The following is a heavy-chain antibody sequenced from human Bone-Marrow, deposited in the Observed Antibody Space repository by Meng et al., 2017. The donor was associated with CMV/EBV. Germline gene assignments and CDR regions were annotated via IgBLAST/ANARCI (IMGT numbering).Heavy chain of an antibody. Sequence: ASVKVSCKASGYTFTGYYMHWVRQAPGQGLEWMGWINPNSGGTNYAQKFQGRVTMTRDTSISTAYMELSRLRSDDTAVYYYARDLLYCSSTSCRPFDYWGQGTLVTVSS. CDR3: ARDLLYCSSTSCRPFDY. J-gene: IGHJ4*02. D-gene: IGHD2-2*01. V-gene: IGHV1-2*02. CDR2: INPNSGGT. CDR1: GYTFTGYY.